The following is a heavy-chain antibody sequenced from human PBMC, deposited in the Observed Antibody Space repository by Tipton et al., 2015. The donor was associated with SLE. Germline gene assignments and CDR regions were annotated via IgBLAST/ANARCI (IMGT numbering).Heavy chain of an antibody. D-gene: IGHD1-1*01. Sequence: QLVQSGAEVKAPGASVTVSCKASGYSFTGYFIHWVRQAPGQGLEWMGWFNPISGRKNYAQKFQDRVIMTGDTSITTAYLELSGLTSDDTAVYYCARLEKFWGQGTLVTVS. V-gene: IGHV1-2*02. CDR3: ARLEKF. CDR1: GYSFTGYF. CDR2: FNPISGRK. J-gene: IGHJ4*02.